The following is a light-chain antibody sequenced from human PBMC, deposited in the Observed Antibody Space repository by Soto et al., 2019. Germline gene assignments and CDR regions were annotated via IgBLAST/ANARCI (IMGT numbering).Light chain of an antibody. CDR1: QTISTY. CDR3: QQSFSTPGT. CDR2: GAS. J-gene: IGKJ1*01. V-gene: IGKV1-39*01. Sequence: DIQMTHSPSSLSASVGDRVTITCRASQTISTYLNWYQQKPGKAPKLLIYGASSLQSGVPSRFSGSGSGTDFTLTISSLQPEDFATYYCQQSFSTPGTFGQGTKVDIK.